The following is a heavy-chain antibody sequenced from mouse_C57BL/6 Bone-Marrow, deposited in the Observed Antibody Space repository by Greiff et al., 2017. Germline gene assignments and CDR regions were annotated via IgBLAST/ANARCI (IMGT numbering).Heavy chain of an antibody. CDR1: GFNIKDYY. D-gene: IGHD1-1*01. CDR2: IDPEDGDT. V-gene: IGHV14-1*01. Sequence: EVQLQQSGAELVRPGASVKLSCTASGFNIKDYYMHWVKQRPEQGLEWIGRIDPEDGDTEYAPKFQGKATMTADTSSNTAYLQLSSLTSEDTAVYYCTTNCGSSDWDFDVWGKGTTVTVSS. J-gene: IGHJ1*03. CDR3: TTNCGSSDWDFDV.